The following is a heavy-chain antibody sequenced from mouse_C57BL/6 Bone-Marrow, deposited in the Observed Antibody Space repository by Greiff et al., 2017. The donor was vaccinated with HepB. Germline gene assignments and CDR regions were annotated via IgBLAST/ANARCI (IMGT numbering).Heavy chain of an antibody. CDR1: GYAFSSSW. CDR3: AREEELGHYFDY. D-gene: IGHD4-1*01. V-gene: IGHV1-82*01. Sequence: QVQLKESGPELVKPGASVKISCKASGYAFSSSWMNWVKQRPGKGLEWIGRIYPGDGDTNYNGKFKGKATLTADKSSSTAYMQLSSLTSEDSAVYFCAREEELGHYFDYWGQGTTLTVSS. CDR2: IYPGDGDT. J-gene: IGHJ2*01.